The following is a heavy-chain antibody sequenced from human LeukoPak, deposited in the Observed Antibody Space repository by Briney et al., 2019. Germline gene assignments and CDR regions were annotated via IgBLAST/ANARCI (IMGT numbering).Heavy chain of an antibody. Sequence: SETLSLTCTVPGGSISSYYWSWIRQPPGKGLEWIGYIYYSGSTNYNPSLKSRVTISVDTSKNQFSLKLSSVTAADTAVYYCARHRASDFWSGYKEAFDIWGQGTMVTVSS. V-gene: IGHV4-59*08. D-gene: IGHD3-3*01. CDR2: IYYSGST. CDR1: GGSISSYY. CDR3: ARHRASDFWSGYKEAFDI. J-gene: IGHJ3*02.